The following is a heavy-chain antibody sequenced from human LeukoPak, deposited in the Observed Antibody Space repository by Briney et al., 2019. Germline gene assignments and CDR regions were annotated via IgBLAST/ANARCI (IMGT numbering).Heavy chain of an antibody. CDR2: VNHSGST. J-gene: IGHJ4*02. CDR3: ARESPECSDGFCQPKIDY. Sequence: SETLSLTCAVYGGSFSGHFWSWIRQPPGKGLEWIGEVNHSGSTNYNPSLKSRVTISIDTSKNQFSLKLSSMTAADTAVYYCARESPECSDGFCQPKIDYWGQGTLVTVSS. V-gene: IGHV4-34*01. CDR1: GGSFSGHF. D-gene: IGHD2-15*01.